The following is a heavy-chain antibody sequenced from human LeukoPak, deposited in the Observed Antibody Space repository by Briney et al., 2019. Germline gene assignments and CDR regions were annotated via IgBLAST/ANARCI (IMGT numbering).Heavy chain of an antibody. Sequence: GGSLRLSCAASGFTFSSYSMNWVRQAPGKGLEWVSSISSSSSYIYYADSVKGRFTISRDNAKNSLYLQMNSLRAEDTAVYYCARVEGWLQFNYFDYWGQGTLVTVSS. CDR1: GFTFSSYS. D-gene: IGHD5-24*01. V-gene: IGHV3-21*01. J-gene: IGHJ4*02. CDR2: ISSSSSYI. CDR3: ARVEGWLQFNYFDY.